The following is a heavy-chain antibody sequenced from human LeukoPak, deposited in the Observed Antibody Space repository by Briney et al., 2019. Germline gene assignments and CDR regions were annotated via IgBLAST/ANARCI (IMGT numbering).Heavy chain of an antibody. J-gene: IGHJ4*02. D-gene: IGHD2-8*01. CDR3: AKNRDIVLMVYARGHFDY. Sequence: GGSLRLSCAASGFTFSSYAMSWVRQAPGQGLEWVSAISGSGGSTYYADSVKGRFAISTDNSKNTLYLQMNSLRAEDTAVYYCAKNRDIVLMVYARGHFDYWGQGTLVTVSS. V-gene: IGHV3-23*01. CDR1: GFTFSSYA. CDR2: ISGSGGST.